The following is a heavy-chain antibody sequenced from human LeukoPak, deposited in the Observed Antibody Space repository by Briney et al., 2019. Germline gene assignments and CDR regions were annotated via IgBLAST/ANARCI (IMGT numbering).Heavy chain of an antibody. CDR3: ANLYYDSSDDAFDI. D-gene: IGHD3-22*01. J-gene: IGHJ3*02. V-gene: IGHV3-30*02. CDR2: IRYDGSNK. CDR1: GFTFSSYG. Sequence: GGSLRLSCAASGFTFSSYGMHWVRQAPGKGLEWVAFIRYDGSNKYYADSVKGRFTISRDNSKNTLYLQMNSLRAEDTAVYYCANLYYDSSDDAFDIWGQGTMVTVSS.